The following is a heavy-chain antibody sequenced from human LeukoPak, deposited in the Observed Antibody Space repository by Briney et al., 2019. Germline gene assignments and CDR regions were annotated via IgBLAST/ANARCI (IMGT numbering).Heavy chain of an antibody. D-gene: IGHD3-3*01. V-gene: IGHV1-69*13. Sequence: ASVKVSCKASGGTFSSYAISWVRQAPGQGLEWMGGIIPIFGTANYAQKFQGRVTITADESTSTAYMELSSLRPEDTAVYYCARGPHIRTYDRDNWFDPWGQGTLVTVSS. CDR3: ARGPHIRTYDRDNWFDP. J-gene: IGHJ5*02. CDR2: IIPIFGTA. CDR1: GGTFSSYA.